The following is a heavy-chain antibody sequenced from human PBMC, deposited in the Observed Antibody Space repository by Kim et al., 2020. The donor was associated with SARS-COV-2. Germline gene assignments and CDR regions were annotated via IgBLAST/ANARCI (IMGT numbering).Heavy chain of an antibody. CDR1: GYTFTEFS. Sequence: ASVKVSCKVSGYTFTEFSMHWVRQAPGKGLEWMGWIDPQDGETIYAQKFQGRVTMTTDTSTDTAYMDLSSLRSEDTAVYYCATLDSSGYYKEYYLDYWGQGTLVTVSS. V-gene: IGHV1-24*01. D-gene: IGHD3-22*01. CDR2: IDPQDGET. CDR3: ATLDSSGYYKEYYLDY. J-gene: IGHJ4*02.